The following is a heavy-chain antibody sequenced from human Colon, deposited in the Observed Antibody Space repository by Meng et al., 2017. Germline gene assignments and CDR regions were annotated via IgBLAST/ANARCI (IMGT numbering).Heavy chain of an antibody. CDR3: AIGPWELDY. CDR2: VDYSGNT. CDR1: GGSVSSGSHY. D-gene: IGHD1-26*01. V-gene: IGHV4-61*01. J-gene: IGHJ4*02. Sequence: QVQLQESGPGLLGPSETSSLTCTVSGGSVSSGSHYWSWIRQPPGKGLEFIAYVDYSGNTNYNPSLKGRVTTSIDMSKSQFSLKVSSVTAADTAVYYCAIGPWELDYWGQGLLVTVSS.